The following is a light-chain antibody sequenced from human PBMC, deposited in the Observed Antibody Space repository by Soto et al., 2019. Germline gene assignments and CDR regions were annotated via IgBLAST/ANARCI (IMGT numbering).Light chain of an antibody. V-gene: IGKV3-11*01. J-gene: IGKJ3*01. Sequence: EIVLTQSPATLSLSPGERATLSCRASQSVSKSLAWYQQKPGQAPRLLIYTTSNRATGIPARFSGSGSRTDFTLTISSLGPEDFAVYYCQQGNNWPIFTFGPGTKVDIK. CDR3: QQGNNWPIFT. CDR2: TTS. CDR1: QSVSKS.